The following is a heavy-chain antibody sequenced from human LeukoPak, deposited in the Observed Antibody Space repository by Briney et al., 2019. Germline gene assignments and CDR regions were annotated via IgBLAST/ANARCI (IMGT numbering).Heavy chain of an antibody. D-gene: IGHD2-2*01. V-gene: IGHV3-74*01. CDR3: AAAKFYKTSPFDY. Sequence: GGSLRLSCAASGFTLSYYWMHWVRQAPGKGLVRVSRIDGGSTTNYAGSVKGRFTISRHNAKNTLYLEMSSLRPEDTAVYYCAAAKFYKTSPFDYWGQGTLVTVSS. CDR1: GFTLSYYW. J-gene: IGHJ4*02. CDR2: IDGGSTT.